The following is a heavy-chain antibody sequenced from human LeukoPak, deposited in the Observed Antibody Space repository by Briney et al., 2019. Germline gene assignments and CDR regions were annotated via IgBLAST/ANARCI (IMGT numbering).Heavy chain of an antibody. CDR1: GYPFTTYP. CDR2: INPSGGST. CDR3: ARLGYCGSTTCQ. J-gene: IGHJ4*02. Sequence: ASVKVSCKASGYPFTTYPMHWVRQAPGQGLEWMGLINPSGGSTNYAQKFQGRVTMTRDTSTSTVYMELSSLRSEDTAVYYCARLGYCGSTTCQWGQGTVVTVSS. V-gene: IGHV1-46*01. D-gene: IGHD2-2*01.